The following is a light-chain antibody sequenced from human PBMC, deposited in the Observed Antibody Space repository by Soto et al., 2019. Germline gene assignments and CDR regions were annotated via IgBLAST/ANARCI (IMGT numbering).Light chain of an antibody. CDR2: GPS. J-gene: IGKJ5*01. V-gene: IGKV3D-15*01. Sequence: EIVMTQSPATLSVSPGARATLSCRASRSVSSNLAWYQQKPGQAPRLLIYGPSTRATGIPARFSGSGSGTEFTLTISSLQSEDLAIYDCQQYKNWPAITFGQGTRLEIK. CDR3: QQYKNWPAIT. CDR1: RSVSSN.